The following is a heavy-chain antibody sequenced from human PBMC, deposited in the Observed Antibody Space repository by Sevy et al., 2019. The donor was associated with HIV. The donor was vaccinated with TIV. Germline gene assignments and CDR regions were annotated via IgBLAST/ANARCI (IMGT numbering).Heavy chain of an antibody. CDR3: AREQTKSYYDSSGYYY. CDR2: INPNSGGT. V-gene: IGHV1-2*02. D-gene: IGHD3-22*01. J-gene: IGHJ4*02. CDR1: GYTFTGYY. Sequence: ASEKVSCKASGYTFTGYYMHWVRQAPGQGLEWMGWINPNSGGTNYAQKFQGRVTMTRDTSISTAYMELSRLRSDDTAVYYCAREQTKSYYDSSGYYYWGQGTLVTVSS.